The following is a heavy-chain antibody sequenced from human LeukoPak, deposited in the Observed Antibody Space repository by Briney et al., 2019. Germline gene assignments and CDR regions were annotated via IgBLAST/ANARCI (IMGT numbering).Heavy chain of an antibody. CDR3: ARLDAPTGAIDY. D-gene: IGHD7-27*01. V-gene: IGHV3-33*01. J-gene: IGHJ4*02. Sequence: GRSLRLSCAASGFTFSSYGMHWVRQAPGKGLEWVAVIWYDGSNKYYADSVKGRFTISRDNSKNTLYLQMNSLRAEDTAVYYCARLDAPTGAIDYWGQGTLATVSS. CDR1: GFTFSSYG. CDR2: IWYDGSNK.